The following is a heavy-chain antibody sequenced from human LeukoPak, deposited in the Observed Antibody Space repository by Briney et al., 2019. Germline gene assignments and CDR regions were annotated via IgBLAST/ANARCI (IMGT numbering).Heavy chain of an antibody. CDR1: GDSVSSNSAA. Sequence: SQTLSLTCAISGDSVSSNSAAWNWLRQSPSRGLEWLGRTYYRSKWYNDYAVSVKSRITINPDTSKNQFSLQLNSVTPEDTAVYYCARDGIAVAGTDYYYGMDVWGQGTTVTVSS. V-gene: IGHV6-1*01. J-gene: IGHJ6*02. CDR3: ARDGIAVAGTDYYYGMDV. CDR2: TYYRSKWYN. D-gene: IGHD6-19*01.